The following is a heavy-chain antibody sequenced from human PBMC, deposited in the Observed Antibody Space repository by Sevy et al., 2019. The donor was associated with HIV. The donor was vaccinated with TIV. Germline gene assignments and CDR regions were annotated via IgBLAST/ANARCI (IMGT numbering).Heavy chain of an antibody. Sequence: GGSLRLSCLASGFTLNNYWMHWVRQAPGKGLEWVANINQDGGVTYYVDSVRGRFTISRDNGRNLEFLQMNSLRVDDTALYFCVRAIAKDGSFWGQGTLVTVSS. D-gene: IGHD6-13*01. CDR3: VRAIAKDGSF. CDR1: GFTLNNYW. V-gene: IGHV3-7*01. J-gene: IGHJ4*02. CDR2: INQDGGVT.